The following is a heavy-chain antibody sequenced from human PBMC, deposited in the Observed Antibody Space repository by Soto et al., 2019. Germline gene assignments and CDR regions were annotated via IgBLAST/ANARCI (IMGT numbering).Heavy chain of an antibody. D-gene: IGHD4-17*01. J-gene: IGHJ5*02. CDR1: GITFSAFG. V-gene: IGHV3-30*03. Sequence: PGGSLRLSCGASGITFSAFGLHCVRQAPGKGLEWVAVISHDGNDKYYTDSVKGRFTISRDNSKNTLYLQMNSLRGEDTASYFCATDLGTTVTTYNFLDPSGQGALVPVSS. CDR2: ISHDGNDK. CDR3: ATDLGTTVTTYNFLDP.